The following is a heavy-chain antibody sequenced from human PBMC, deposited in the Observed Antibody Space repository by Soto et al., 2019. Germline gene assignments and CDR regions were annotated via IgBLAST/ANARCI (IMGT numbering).Heavy chain of an antibody. D-gene: IGHD3-16*02. CDR1: GVSISSYF. V-gene: IGHV4-59*01. CDR3: ARIGGYHGPLDY. CDR2: TYHRGST. Sequence: PSETLSLTYTVSGVSISSYFWSWIRQPPGRGLEWIGYTYHRGSTNYSPFLKSRVAISLDTSENQFSLKVNSVTAADTAVYYCARIGGYHGPLDYWGQGTPVTVSS. J-gene: IGHJ4*02.